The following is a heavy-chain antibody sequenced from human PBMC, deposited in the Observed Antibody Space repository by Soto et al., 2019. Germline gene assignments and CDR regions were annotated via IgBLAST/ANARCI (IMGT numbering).Heavy chain of an antibody. CDR2: IYPGDSDT. J-gene: IGHJ5*02. CDR3: ARGYCTTTICDPWFDP. Sequence: GESLKISCTGSGYAFTSYWIAWVRQMPGKGLEWMGIIYPGDSDTRYSPSFQGQVTISANKSITTAYLQWSSLKASDTAMYYCARGYCTTTICDPWFDPWGQGTLVTVSS. V-gene: IGHV5-51*01. D-gene: IGHD2-2*01. CDR1: GYAFTSYW.